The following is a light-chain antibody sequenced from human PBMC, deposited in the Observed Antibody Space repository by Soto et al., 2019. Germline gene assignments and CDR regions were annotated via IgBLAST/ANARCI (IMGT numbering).Light chain of an antibody. CDR1: SSNIGSNY. J-gene: IGLJ2*01. Sequence: QPVLAQPPSASGTPGQRVTISCSGSSSNIGSNYVYWYQQLPGTAPKLLIYRNNQRPSGVPDRFSGSKSGTSASLAISGLRSEDEADYYCAAWDDSLSGRRVFGGVTKLPVL. CDR2: RNN. CDR3: AAWDDSLSGRRV. V-gene: IGLV1-47*01.